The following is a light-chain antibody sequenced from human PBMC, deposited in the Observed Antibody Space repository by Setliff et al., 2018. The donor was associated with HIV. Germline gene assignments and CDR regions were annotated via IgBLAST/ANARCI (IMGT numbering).Light chain of an antibody. CDR3: QQYESYPIT. J-gene: IGKJ5*01. CDR1: QSIGSS. Sequence: DIQMTQSPSTLSASGGDRVTITCRASQSIGSSLAWYQQKPGKAPKLLIYKTSSLESGVPSRFSGSGSGTEFTLTINSLQPDDFATYHCQQYESYPITFGRETRLEIK. CDR2: KTS. V-gene: IGKV1-5*03.